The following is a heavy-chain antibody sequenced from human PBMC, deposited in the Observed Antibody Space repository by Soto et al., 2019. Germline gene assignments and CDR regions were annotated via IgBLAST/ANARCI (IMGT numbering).Heavy chain of an antibody. Sequence: ASVKVSCKASGYTFTSYDINWVRQATGQGLEWMGWMNPNSGNTGYAQKFQGRVTMTRNTSISTAYMELSSLRSEDTAVYYCAISLIPREYRPTTVTPYWYFDLWGRGTLVTVSS. CDR2: MNPNSGNT. CDR3: AISLIPREYRPTTVTPYWYFDL. D-gene: IGHD4-17*01. J-gene: IGHJ2*01. V-gene: IGHV1-8*01. CDR1: GYTFTSYD.